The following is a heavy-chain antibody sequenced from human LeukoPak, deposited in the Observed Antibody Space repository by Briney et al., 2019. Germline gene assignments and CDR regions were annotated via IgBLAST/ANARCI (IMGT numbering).Heavy chain of an antibody. CDR2: IYPGDSDT. D-gene: IGHD3-9*01. J-gene: IGHJ4*02. V-gene: IGHV5-51*01. CDR1: GYSFTSYW. Sequence: GESLKISCKGSGYSFTSYWIGWVRQMPGKGLEWMGIIYPGDSDTRYSPSFQGQVTISADKSISTAYLQWSSLKASDTAVYYCARQTYYDILTGYYPAPNFFDYWGQGTLVTVSS. CDR3: ARQTYYDILTGYYPAPNFFDY.